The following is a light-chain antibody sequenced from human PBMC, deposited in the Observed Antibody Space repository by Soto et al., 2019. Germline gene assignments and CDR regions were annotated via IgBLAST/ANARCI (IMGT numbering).Light chain of an antibody. V-gene: IGLV2-18*02. J-gene: IGLJ2*01. Sequence: SALTQPPSVSGSPGQSVTISCTGTSSDVGTYNRVSWYQEPPGTAPKLMIYEVNNRPSGVPDRFSGSKSGNTASLTISGLQAEDEADYYCSSYTSSSTLLFGGGTQLTVL. CDR3: SSYTSSSTLL. CDR1: SSDVGTYNR. CDR2: EVN.